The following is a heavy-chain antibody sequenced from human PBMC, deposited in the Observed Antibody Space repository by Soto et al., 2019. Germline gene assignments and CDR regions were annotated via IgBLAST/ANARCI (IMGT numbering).Heavy chain of an antibody. Sequence: EVQLVESGGGLVQPGGSLRLSCVDSGFTFSSYWMSWVRQAPEKGLEWVGNIKQDGSEENYVDSLKGRFTISRDNAKNSMYLQMNSLRAEDTAVYYCARIAATGRGWDVWGQGTTVVVSS. CDR1: GFTFSSYW. V-gene: IGHV3-7*01. CDR2: IKQDGSEE. CDR3: ARIAATGRGWDV. D-gene: IGHD6-13*01. J-gene: IGHJ6*02.